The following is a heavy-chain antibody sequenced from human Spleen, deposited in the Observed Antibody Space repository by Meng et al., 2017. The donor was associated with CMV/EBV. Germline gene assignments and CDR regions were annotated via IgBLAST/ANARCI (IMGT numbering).Heavy chain of an antibody. V-gene: IGHV1-2*02. Sequence: ASVKVSCKASGYTFTGYYIHWVRQAPGQGLEWMGWINPSSGGTNYAQNFQGRVTMTRDTSISTAYMELRSLKSEDTAVYYCARGVSAAGTGNWFDPWGQGTLVTVSS. CDR3: ARGVSAAGTGNWFDP. D-gene: IGHD6-13*01. CDR1: GYTFTGYY. CDR2: INPSSGGT. J-gene: IGHJ5*02.